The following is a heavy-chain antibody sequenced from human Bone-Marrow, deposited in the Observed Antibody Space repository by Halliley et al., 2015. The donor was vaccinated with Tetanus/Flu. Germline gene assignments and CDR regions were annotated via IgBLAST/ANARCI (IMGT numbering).Heavy chain of an antibody. V-gene: IGHV4-39*01. D-gene: IGHD5-12*01. Sequence: SLYYSVRPSYYNPSLKGRVPISVDTSKNQLSLNLISVIAADTAVYYCAGGADGYNYPRAFEIWGQGTMVTVSS. CDR3: AGGADGYNYPRAFEI. CDR2: LYYSVRP. J-gene: IGHJ3*02.